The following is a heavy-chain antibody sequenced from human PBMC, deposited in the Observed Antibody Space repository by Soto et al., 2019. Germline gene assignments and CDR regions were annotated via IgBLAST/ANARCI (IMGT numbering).Heavy chain of an antibody. CDR3: AREGYYYDSSGYYYVWYFDY. J-gene: IGHJ4*02. V-gene: IGHV4-59*01. CDR1: GGSISRYD. Sequence: SETLSLTCTVSGGSISRYDWSWTRQPPGKGLEWIGYIYYSGSTNYNPSLKSRVTISVDTSKNQFSLKLSSVTAADTAVYYCAREGYYYDSSGYYYVWYFDYWGQGSLVTVS. D-gene: IGHD3-22*01. CDR2: IYYSGST.